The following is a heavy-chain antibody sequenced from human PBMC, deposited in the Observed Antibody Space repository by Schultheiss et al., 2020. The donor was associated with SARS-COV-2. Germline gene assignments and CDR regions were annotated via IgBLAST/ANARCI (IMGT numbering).Heavy chain of an antibody. V-gene: IGHV3-23*01. J-gene: IGHJ3*02. D-gene: IGHD2-15*01. Sequence: ETLSLTCAVYGGSFSGYYWSWIRQPPGKGLEWVSAISGSGGSTYYADSVKGRFTISMDNSKNTLYVRINGLRVEVTAVYYCARDGAATRDAFDIWGQGTMVTVSS. CDR2: ISGSGGST. CDR3: ARDGAATRDAFDI. CDR1: GGSFSGYY.